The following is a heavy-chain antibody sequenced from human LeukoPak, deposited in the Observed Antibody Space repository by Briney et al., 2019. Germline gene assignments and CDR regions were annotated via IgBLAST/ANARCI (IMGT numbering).Heavy chain of an antibody. D-gene: IGHD6-19*01. CDR2: TYYTSKWYN. CDR3: TRGGQWLVLSSFDY. Sequence: SQTLSLTCAISGDRVSSNTAAWNWIRQSPSRGLEWLGRTYYTSKWYNDYAVSVKSRITINPDTSKNQFSLHLNSVTPEDTAVYYCTRGGQWLVLSSFDYWGQGTLVTVSS. J-gene: IGHJ4*02. V-gene: IGHV6-1*01. CDR1: GDRVSSNTAA.